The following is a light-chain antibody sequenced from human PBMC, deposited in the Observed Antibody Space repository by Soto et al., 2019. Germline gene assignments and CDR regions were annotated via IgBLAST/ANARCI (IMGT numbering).Light chain of an antibody. CDR1: SSDVGSYDL. Sequence: QSALTQPASVSGSPGQSITISCTGTSSDVGSYDLVSWYQQHPGKGPKLMIYEVIKRPSGVSNRFSGSKSGNTASLTISGLEDEDEADYYCCSYAGSASYVFGTGTKLTVL. V-gene: IGLV2-23*02. J-gene: IGLJ1*01. CDR3: CSYAGSASYV. CDR2: EVI.